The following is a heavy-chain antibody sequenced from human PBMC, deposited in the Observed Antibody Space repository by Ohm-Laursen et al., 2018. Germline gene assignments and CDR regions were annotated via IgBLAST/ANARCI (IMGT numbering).Heavy chain of an antibody. CDR3: ARIVRTSGSYYFDY. D-gene: IGHD1-26*01. Sequence: TQTLTLTCTFSGFSLSTSGVGVGWIRQPPGKALEWLAHIDWDDDKYYSTSLKTRLTISKDTSKNQVVLTMTNMDPVDTATYYCARIVRTSGSYYFDYWGQGTLVTVSS. CDR2: IDWDDDK. CDR1: GFSLSTSGVG. J-gene: IGHJ4*02. V-gene: IGHV2-70*01.